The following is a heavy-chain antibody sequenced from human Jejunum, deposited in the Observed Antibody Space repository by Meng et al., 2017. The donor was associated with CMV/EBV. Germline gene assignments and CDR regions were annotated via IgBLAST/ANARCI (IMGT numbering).Heavy chain of an antibody. Sequence: QVLLVQCGAEVKKPGASVKVSCKASGYTFTGYYMHWVRQAPGQGLEWMGRINPNSGGTNYAQKFQGRVTMTRDTSISTAYMELSRLRSDDTAVYYCAHQAVAGTRGWFDPWGQGTLVTVSS. V-gene: IGHV1-2*06. D-gene: IGHD6-19*01. CDR3: AHQAVAGTRGWFDP. CDR1: GYTFTGYY. CDR2: INPNSGGT. J-gene: IGHJ5*02.